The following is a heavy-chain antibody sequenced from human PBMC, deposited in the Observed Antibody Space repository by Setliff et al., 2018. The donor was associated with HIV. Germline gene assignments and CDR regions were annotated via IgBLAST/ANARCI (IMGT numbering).Heavy chain of an antibody. CDR1: GIPIDRVYY. D-gene: IGHD3-22*01. CDR2: FSFSADN. Sequence: SETLSLTCGVSGIPIDRVYYWNWIRQPPGKGLEWIGYFSFSADNKYNPSLQSRVAISGDTSKNQLSLSLTSVTAADTAVYYCARVRLTMIMMVDYFDQWGQGTLVTVSS. J-gene: IGHJ4*02. CDR3: ARVRLTMIMMVDYFDQ. V-gene: IGHV4-59*12.